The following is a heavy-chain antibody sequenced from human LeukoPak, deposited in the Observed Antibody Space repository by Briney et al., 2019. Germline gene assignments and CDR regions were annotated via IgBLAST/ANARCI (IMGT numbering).Heavy chain of an antibody. Sequence: ASVKVSCKASGYTFTSYDINWVRQATGQGLEWMGWMNPNSGNTGYAQKFQGRVTMTRNTSISTAYMELSSLRSEDTAVYYCARGRNRNDYGDPDYWGQGTLVTVSS. CDR1: GYTFTSYD. CDR2: MNPNSGNT. V-gene: IGHV1-8*02. CDR3: ARGRNRNDYGDPDY. J-gene: IGHJ4*02. D-gene: IGHD4-17*01.